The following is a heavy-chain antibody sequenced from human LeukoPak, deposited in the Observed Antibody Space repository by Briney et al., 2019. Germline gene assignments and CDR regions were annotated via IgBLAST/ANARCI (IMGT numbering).Heavy chain of an antibody. CDR1: GYTFTSYD. J-gene: IGHJ4*02. D-gene: IGHD2-15*01. CDR2: MNPNSGNT. Sequence: ASVKVSCKASGYTFTSYDINWVRQATGQGLEWMGWMNPNSGNTGYARKFQGRVTMTRNTSISTAYMELSSLRSEDTAVYYCASGGGYCSGGSCYWTFDYWGQGTLVTVSS. CDR3: ASGGGYCSGGSCYWTFDY. V-gene: IGHV1-8*01.